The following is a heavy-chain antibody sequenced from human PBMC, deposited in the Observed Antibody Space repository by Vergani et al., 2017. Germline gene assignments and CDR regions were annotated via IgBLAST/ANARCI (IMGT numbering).Heavy chain of an antibody. CDR1: GGSISSGSYY. Sequence: QVQLQESGPGLVKPSQTLSLTCTVSGGSISSGSYYWSWIRQPAGKGLEWIGRIYTSGSTNYNPSLKSRVTISVDTSKNQFSLKLSSVTAADTAVYYCARRPYDFWSGFGPEDYGMDVWGQGTTVTVSS. CDR2: IYTSGST. D-gene: IGHD3-3*01. V-gene: IGHV4-61*02. CDR3: ARRPYDFWSGFGPEDYGMDV. J-gene: IGHJ6*02.